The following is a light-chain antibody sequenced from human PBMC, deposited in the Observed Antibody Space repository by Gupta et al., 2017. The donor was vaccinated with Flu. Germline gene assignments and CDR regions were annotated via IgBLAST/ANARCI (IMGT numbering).Light chain of an antibody. CDR1: QSVLYSSNNKNY. Sequence: DIVMTQSPDSLAVSLGERATINCKSSQSVLYSSNNKNYLAWYQQKPGQPPKLLIYWASTRESGVPDRCSGSGSGTDFTLTISSLQAEDVAVYYCQQYYSTYLTFGGGTKVEIK. J-gene: IGKJ4*01. CDR3: QQYYSTYLT. V-gene: IGKV4-1*01. CDR2: WAS.